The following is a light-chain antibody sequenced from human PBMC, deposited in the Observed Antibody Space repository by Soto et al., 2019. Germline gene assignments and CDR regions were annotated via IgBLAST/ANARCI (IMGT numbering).Light chain of an antibody. V-gene: IGLV1-40*01. CDR1: SSNIGAGYD. J-gene: IGLJ2*01. Sequence: QSVLTQPPSVSGAPGQRVTISCTGSSSNIGAGYDLHWYQQLPGTAPKLLIYGNSNRPSGVPDRFSGSKSGTSASLAITGLQAEDEADYYCSSHAGVNNLVFGGGTKLTVL. CDR2: GNS. CDR3: SSHAGVNNLV.